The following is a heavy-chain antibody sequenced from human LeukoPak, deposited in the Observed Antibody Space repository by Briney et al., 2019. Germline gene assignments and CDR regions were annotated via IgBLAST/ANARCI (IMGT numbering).Heavy chain of an antibody. Sequence: PGGSLRLSCAASGFTFSSYSMNWVRQAPGKGLEWISFITSSSSTKYYTDSVKGRFTISRDNGKNPLYLQVNSLRDEDTAVYYCARIGGPGYYYYGMDVWGQGTTVTVS. CDR1: GFTFSSYS. J-gene: IGHJ6*02. CDR3: ARIGGPGYYYYGMDV. D-gene: IGHD3-10*01. CDR2: ITSSSSTK. V-gene: IGHV3-48*02.